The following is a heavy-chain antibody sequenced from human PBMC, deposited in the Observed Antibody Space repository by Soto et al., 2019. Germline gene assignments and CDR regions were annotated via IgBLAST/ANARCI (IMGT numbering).Heavy chain of an antibody. CDR2: ISAHNGDT. J-gene: IGHJ4*02. D-gene: IGHD6-13*01. CDR1: GYTFTSYG. Sequence: GASVKVSCKASGYTFTSYGISWVRQAPGQGVEWMGWISAHNGDTKYAQKVQGRVTMTTDTSTSTAYMELRSLRSDDTAVYYCARDLAAGMIDYWGQGTLVTSPQ. CDR3: ARDLAAGMIDY. V-gene: IGHV1-18*01.